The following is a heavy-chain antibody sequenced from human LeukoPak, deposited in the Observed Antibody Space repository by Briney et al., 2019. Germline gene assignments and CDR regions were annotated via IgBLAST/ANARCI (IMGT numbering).Heavy chain of an antibody. J-gene: IGHJ4*02. CDR2: ISAYNGNT. Sequence: ASVKVSCKASPYTFTSYGFSWVRQAPGQGLEWMGWISAYNGNTNYARKLQGRVTMTTDTSTTTAYMELRSLRSDDTAVYYCASSLGRLSRAFRYWGQGTLVTVSS. CDR1: PYTFTSYG. V-gene: IGHV1-18*01. D-gene: IGHD2/OR15-2a*01. CDR3: ASSLGRLSRAFRY.